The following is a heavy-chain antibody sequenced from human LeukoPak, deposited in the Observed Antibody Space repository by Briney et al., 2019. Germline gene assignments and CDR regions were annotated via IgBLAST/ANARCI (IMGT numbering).Heavy chain of an antibody. J-gene: IGHJ5*02. CDR3: RRMITFGGVIVTWFDP. D-gene: IGHD3-16*02. V-gene: IGHV4-30-4*01. CDR2: IYYSGST. CDR1: GGSISSGDYY. Sequence: SETLSLTCTVSGGSISSGDYYWSWIRQPPGKGLEWIGYIYYSGSTYYNPSLKSRVTISVDTSKNQFSLKLSSVTAVDTAVSRDRRMITFGGVIVTWFDPWGQGTLVTVSS.